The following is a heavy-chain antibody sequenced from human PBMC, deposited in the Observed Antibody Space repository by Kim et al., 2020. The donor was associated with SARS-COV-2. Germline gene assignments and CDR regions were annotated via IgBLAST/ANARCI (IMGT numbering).Heavy chain of an antibody. V-gene: IGHV3-21*01. CDR3: ARGPRRYSCGPGDY. J-gene: IGHJ4*02. CDR2: ISSSSSYI. Sequence: GGSLRLSCAASGFTFSTYSMNWVRQAPGKGLEWVSSISSSSSYIYYADSVKGRFTISRDNAKNSLYLQMNSLRAEDTAVYYCARGPRRYSCGPGDYWGQGTLVTVSS. D-gene: IGHD5-18*01. CDR1: GFTFSTYS.